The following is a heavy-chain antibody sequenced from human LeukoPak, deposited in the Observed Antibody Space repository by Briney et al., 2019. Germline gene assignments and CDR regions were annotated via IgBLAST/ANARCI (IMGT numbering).Heavy chain of an antibody. V-gene: IGHV3-23*01. J-gene: IGHJ4*02. CDR2: ISAGGSGT. CDR1: GFTYSNFG. D-gene: IGHD3-10*01. Sequence: PGGSLRLSCASSGFTYSNFGMSWVRQAPGKGLEWVSSISAGGSGTYFADSVKGHFRISRDNSKSTLFLQMNSLRVEDTAIYYCATLSSGGSGSYHHYWGQGTLVTVSS. CDR3: ATLSSGGSGSYHHY.